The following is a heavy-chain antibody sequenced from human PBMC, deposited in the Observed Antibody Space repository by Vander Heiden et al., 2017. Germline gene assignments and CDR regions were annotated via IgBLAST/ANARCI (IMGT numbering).Heavy chain of an antibody. CDR1: GFTFGDYA. D-gene: IGHD3-22*01. V-gene: IGHV3-49*03. CDR2: IRSKAYGGTT. CDR3: TRGIYYYDSSGYSYFDY. Sequence: EVQLVESGGGLVQPGRSLSLSCTASGFTFGDYAMIWFRQAPGKGLEWVGFIRSKAYGGTTEYAASVKGRFTISRDDSKSIAYLQMNSLKTEDTAVYYCTRGIYYYDSSGYSYFDYWGQGTLVTVSS. J-gene: IGHJ4*02.